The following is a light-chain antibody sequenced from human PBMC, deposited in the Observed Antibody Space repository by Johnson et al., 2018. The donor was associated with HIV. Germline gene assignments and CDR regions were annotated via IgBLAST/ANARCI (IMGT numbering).Light chain of an antibody. CDR1: SSNIGNNY. CDR2: ENN. J-gene: IGLJ1*01. CDR3: GTWDSSLSAGRV. V-gene: IGLV1-51*02. Sequence: QSVLTQSPSVSAAPGQKVTISCSGSSSNIGNNYVSWYQQLPGKAPKLLIYENNKRPSGIPDRFSGSKSGTSATLGITGLQTGDEADYYCGTWDSSLSAGRVFGTGTKVTVL.